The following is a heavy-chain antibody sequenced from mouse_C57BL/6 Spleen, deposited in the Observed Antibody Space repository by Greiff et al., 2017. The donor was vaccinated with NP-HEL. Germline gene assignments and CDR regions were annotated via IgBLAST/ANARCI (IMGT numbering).Heavy chain of an antibody. CDR2: IYPGSGST. D-gene: IGHD2-4*01. V-gene: IGHV1-55*01. CDR1: GYTFTSYW. CDR3: ARSFDYDEDYFDY. Sequence: QVQLQQPGAELVKPGASVKMSCKASGYTFTSYWITWVKQRPGQGLEWIGEIYPGSGSTNYNEKFKSKATLTVDTSSSTAYMQLSSLTSEDSAVYYCARSFDYDEDYFDYWGQGTTLTVSS. J-gene: IGHJ2*01.